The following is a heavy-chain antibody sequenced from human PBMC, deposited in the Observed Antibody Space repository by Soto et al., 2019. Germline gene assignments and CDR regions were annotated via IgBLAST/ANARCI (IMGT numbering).Heavy chain of an antibody. D-gene: IGHD3-16*01. CDR3: ARTWGSHDL. V-gene: IGHV3-48*01. Sequence: EVQLVESGGGLVQPGGSLRLSCTASGFTFSDYSLNWVRQTPERGLEWISYISSSSTSIYYADSVRGRFTISRDDAKNSVYLQMNSLRAEDTAVYYCARTWGSHDLWGQGTLVTVSS. J-gene: IGHJ4*02. CDR1: GFTFSDYS. CDR2: ISSSSTSI.